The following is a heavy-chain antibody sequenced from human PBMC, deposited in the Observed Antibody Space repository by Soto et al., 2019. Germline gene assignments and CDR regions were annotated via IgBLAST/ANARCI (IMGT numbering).Heavy chain of an antibody. V-gene: IGHV4-30-4*01. CDR2: IYYSGST. Sequence: SETLSLTCTVSGGSISSGDCYWVWIRQPPGKGLEWIGDIYYSGSTYYNPSLKSRVTISVDTSKNQFSLKLSSVTAADTAVYYCARGHFVVATDYYYYYMDVWGKGTTVTVSS. D-gene: IGHD5-12*01. CDR1: GGSISSGDCY. CDR3: ARGHFVVATDYYYYYMDV. J-gene: IGHJ6*03.